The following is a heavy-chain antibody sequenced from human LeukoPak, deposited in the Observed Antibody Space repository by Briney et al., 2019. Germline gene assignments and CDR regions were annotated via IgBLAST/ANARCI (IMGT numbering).Heavy chain of an antibody. D-gene: IGHD3-10*01. Sequence: GGSLRLSCAASGFTFSSYGMHWVRQAPGKGLEWVAVIWYDGSNKYYADSVKGRFTISRDNSKNTLYLQMNSLRAEDTAVYYCARWFGELFGNLVGPSFFDYWGQGTLVTVSS. CDR3: ARWFGELFGNLVGPSFFDY. V-gene: IGHV3-33*01. CDR2: IWYDGSNK. J-gene: IGHJ4*02. CDR1: GFTFSSYG.